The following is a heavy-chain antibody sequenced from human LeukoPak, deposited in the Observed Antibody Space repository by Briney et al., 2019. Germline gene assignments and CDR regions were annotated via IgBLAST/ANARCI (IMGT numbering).Heavy chain of an antibody. D-gene: IGHD3-22*01. CDR2: ISSSSSYI. Sequence: GGSLRLSCAASGFTFSSYSMNWVRQAPGKGLEWVSSISSSSSYIYYAGSVKGRFTISRDNAKNSLYLQMNSLRAEDTAVYYCARDSPDSSGYYSHFDYWGQGTLVTVSS. CDR3: ARDSPDSSGYYSHFDY. CDR1: GFTFSSYS. V-gene: IGHV3-21*01. J-gene: IGHJ4*02.